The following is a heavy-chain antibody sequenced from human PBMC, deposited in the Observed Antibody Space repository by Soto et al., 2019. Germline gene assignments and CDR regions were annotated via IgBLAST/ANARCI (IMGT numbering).Heavy chain of an antibody. D-gene: IGHD3-22*01. CDR2: ISYDGSNK. CDR3: AKVHYYDSIRPFDY. CDR1: GFTFSSYG. J-gene: IGHJ4*02. Sequence: PGGSLRLSCAASGFTFSSYGMHWVRQAPGKGLEWVAVISYDGSNKYYADSVKGRFTISRDNSKNTLYLQMNSLRAEDTAVYYCAKVHYYDSIRPFDYWGQGTLVTVSS. V-gene: IGHV3-30*18.